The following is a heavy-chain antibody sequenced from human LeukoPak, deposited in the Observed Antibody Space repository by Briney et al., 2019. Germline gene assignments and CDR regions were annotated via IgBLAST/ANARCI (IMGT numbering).Heavy chain of an antibody. CDR3: ARGSEILDY. Sequence: SQTLSLTCTVSGGSISSGSYYWSWIRQPAGKGLEWIGRIYTSGSTNYNPSLKSRVTISVDTSKNQFSLKLSSVTAADAAVYYCARGSEILDYWGQGTLVTVFS. J-gene: IGHJ4*02. CDR2: IYTSGST. V-gene: IGHV4-61*02. CDR1: GGSISSGSYY. D-gene: IGHD2-15*01.